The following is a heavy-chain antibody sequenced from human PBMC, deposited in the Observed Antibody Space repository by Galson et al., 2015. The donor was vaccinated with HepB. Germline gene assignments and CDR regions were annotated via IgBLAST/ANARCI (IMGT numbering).Heavy chain of an antibody. CDR2: IIPILGIA. V-gene: IGHV1-69*04. D-gene: IGHD6-13*01. CDR3: ARGKIAAPLNYYYYMDV. J-gene: IGHJ6*03. Sequence: SVKVSCKASGGTFSSYAISWVRQAPGQGLEWMGRIIPILGIANYAQKFQGRVTITADKSTSTAYMELSSLRSEDTAVYYCARGKIAAPLNYYYYMDVWGKGTTVTVSS. CDR1: GGTFSSYA.